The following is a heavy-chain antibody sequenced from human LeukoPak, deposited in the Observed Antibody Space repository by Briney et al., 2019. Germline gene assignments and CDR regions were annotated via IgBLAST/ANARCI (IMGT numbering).Heavy chain of an antibody. J-gene: IGHJ2*01. D-gene: IGHD6-19*01. CDR1: GFTFDDYT. CDR2: ISWDGDTT. CDR3: ARGGWRGLDGYFDL. Sequence: GGSLRLSCAASGFTFDDYTIHWVRQAAGKGLEWVSLISWDGDTTYYADSVKGRFTISRDNSKNSLYLQMNSLRAEDMAVYYCARGGWRGLDGYFDLWGRGTLVTVSS. V-gene: IGHV3-43*01.